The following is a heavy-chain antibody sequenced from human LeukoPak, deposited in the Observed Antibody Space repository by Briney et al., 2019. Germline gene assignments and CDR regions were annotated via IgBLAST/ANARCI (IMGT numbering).Heavy chain of an antibody. Sequence: SETLSLTCAVSGGSFSGYYWTWIRQPPGKGLEWIGEINHSGRTNYNPSLKSRVTISVDTSKNQFSLKLSSVTAADTAVYYCARGSLGSGSHYNAPDYWGQGTLVTVSS. CDR2: INHSGRT. CDR1: GGSFSGYY. D-gene: IGHD3-10*01. V-gene: IGHV4-34*01. CDR3: ARGSLGSGSHYNAPDY. J-gene: IGHJ4*02.